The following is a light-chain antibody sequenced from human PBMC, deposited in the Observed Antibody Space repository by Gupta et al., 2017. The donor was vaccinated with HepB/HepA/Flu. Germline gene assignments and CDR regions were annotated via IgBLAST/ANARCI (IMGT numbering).Light chain of an antibody. CDR1: NIGSES. CDR2: DNS. CDR3: QVWDISTDHPVV. Sequence: SYVLTQPPSVSVAPGKTARITCGGNNIGSESVHWYQQKPGQAPVLVVYDNSDRPSGIPDRFSGSNPGNTATLTISRVEAGDEGDYYCQVWDISTDHPVVFGGGTKLTVL. J-gene: IGLJ2*01. V-gene: IGLV3-21*03.